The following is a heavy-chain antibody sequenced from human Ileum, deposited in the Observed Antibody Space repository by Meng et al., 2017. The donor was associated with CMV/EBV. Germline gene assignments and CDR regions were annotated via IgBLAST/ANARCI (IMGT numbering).Heavy chain of an antibody. Sequence: QLQLQSSGPGLVKPSETLPLRCTFSGASCNNDNDYWAWIRQSPGKGLEWIGSVHNNGGTYHNPSLRSRVTISVDTSKHQFSLRINSVTAADTAIYYCAKDLPRRPSDYWSQGTLVTVSS. CDR2: VHNNGGT. D-gene: IGHD6-25*01. J-gene: IGHJ4*02. V-gene: IGHV4-39*07. CDR3: AKDLPRRPSDY. CDR1: GASCNNDNDY.